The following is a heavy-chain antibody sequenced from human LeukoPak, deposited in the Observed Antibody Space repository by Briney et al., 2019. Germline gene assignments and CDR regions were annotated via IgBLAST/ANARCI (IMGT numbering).Heavy chain of an antibody. CDR2: ICASGGKT. Sequence: WGSLSLSCASSGFTFTRYAMSWVRQAPGKGLEWVSLICASGGKTYYADSVKGRFTVSRGNSKNALYVQINSLRAEDTAVYYCAKDFYGSGSRYTGAFDIWGQGTMVSVSS. CDR1: GFTFTRYA. V-gene: IGHV3-23*01. J-gene: IGHJ3*02. D-gene: IGHD3-10*01. CDR3: AKDFYGSGSRYTGAFDI.